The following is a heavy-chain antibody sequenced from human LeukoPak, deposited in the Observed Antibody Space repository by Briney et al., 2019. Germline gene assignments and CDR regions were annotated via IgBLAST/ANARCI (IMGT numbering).Heavy chain of an antibody. CDR2: ISAYNGNT. CDR1: GYTFTSYG. V-gene: IGHV1-18*01. Sequence: ASVKVSCKASGYTFTSYGISWVRQAPGQGLEWMGWISAYNGNTNYAQKLQGRVTMTTDTSTSTAYMELRGLRSEDTAVYYCARDQMAPYFDYWGQGTLVTVSS. CDR3: ARDQMAPYFDY. D-gene: IGHD2-8*01. J-gene: IGHJ4*02.